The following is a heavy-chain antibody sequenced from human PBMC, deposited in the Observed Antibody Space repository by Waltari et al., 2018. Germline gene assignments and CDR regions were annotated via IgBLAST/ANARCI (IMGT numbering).Heavy chain of an antibody. Sequence: QVQMVQSGAEVKKPGASVRVSCKASGYTFTSFGLNWVRQAPGQGLEGMGWIGGYSGDSKFAQKVQGRLTMTTDASTSTAYMELRSLESDDTGVYYCARDGVTLFGVVIAEGNYFDYWGQGTLLTVSS. D-gene: IGHD3-3*01. CDR2: IGGYSGDS. J-gene: IGHJ4*02. CDR3: ARDGVTLFGVVIAEGNYFDY. V-gene: IGHV1-18*01. CDR1: GYTFTSFG.